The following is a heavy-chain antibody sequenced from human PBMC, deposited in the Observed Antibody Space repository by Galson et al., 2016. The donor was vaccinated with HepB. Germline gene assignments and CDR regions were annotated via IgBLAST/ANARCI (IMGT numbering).Heavy chain of an antibody. Sequence: SLRLSCATSGFTFKNYAMSWVRQASEKGLEWVSGISGSGGSTHYPDSVKGRFTISRDNAKNSLYLQLSSLRGEDTAVYYCVTSFSTQVYSWGQGTLVTVSS. CDR1: GFTFKNYA. D-gene: IGHD2/OR15-2a*01. CDR2: ISGSGGST. CDR3: VTSFSTQVYS. J-gene: IGHJ4*02. V-gene: IGHV3-23*01.